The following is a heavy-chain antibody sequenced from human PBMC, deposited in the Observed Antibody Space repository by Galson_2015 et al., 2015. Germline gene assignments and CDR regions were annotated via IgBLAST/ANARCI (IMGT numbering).Heavy chain of an antibody. D-gene: IGHD2-2*01. CDR2: IWYDGSNK. V-gene: IGHV3-33*08. J-gene: IGHJ6*02. Sequence: LSCAASGFSFSNFWMSWVRQAPGKGLEWVAVIWYDGSNKYYADSVKGRFTISRDNSKNTLYLQMNSLRAEDTAVYYRARSLGYCSSTSCQKADDYYYYGMDVWGQGTTVTVSS. CDR1: GFSFSNFW. CDR3: ARSLGYCSSTSCQKADDYYYYGMDV.